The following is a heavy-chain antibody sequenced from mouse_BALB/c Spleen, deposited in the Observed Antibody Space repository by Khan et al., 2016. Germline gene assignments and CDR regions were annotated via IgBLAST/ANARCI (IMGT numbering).Heavy chain of an antibody. Sequence: IQLVQSDPDLVKPGASVKISCKESGYSFTAYYMYWGKQSHGKSLEWIGRINPNNGATTFNQKFKGKALLTVDKSSTTAYMELRSLASEDSAVYYCARDDYVIWGQGTTLTVSS. CDR3: ARDDYVI. D-gene: IGHD2-4*01. CDR1: GYSFTAYY. V-gene: IGHV1-18*01. J-gene: IGHJ2*01. CDR2: INPNNGAT.